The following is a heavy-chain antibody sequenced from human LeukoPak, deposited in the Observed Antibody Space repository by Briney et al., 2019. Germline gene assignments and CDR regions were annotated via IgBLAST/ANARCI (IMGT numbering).Heavy chain of an antibody. CDR3: ARDQVRGYSYGYPYYYYYYGMDV. CDR1: GGSISSYY. J-gene: IGHJ6*02. Sequence: SETLSLTCTVSGGSISSYYWSWIRQPAGKGLEWIGRIYTSGSTNYNPSLKSRVTMSVDTSKNQFSLKLSSVTAADTAVYYCARDQVRGYSYGYPYYYYYYGMDVWGRGTTVTVSS. CDR2: IYTSGST. D-gene: IGHD5-18*01. V-gene: IGHV4-4*07.